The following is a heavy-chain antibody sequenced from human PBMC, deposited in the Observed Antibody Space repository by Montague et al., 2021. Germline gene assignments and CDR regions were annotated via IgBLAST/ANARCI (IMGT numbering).Heavy chain of an antibody. D-gene: IGHD6-19*01. V-gene: IGHV3-23*01. Sequence: SLSLSLSASGFTFRSYSISWVRQSAGKGLEWVSTITASGTTTYYEDFVKGRFTISRDNSRNTLYLQMNRLRAEDTAIYFCANARVAVSGAGDYWGQGALVTVSS. J-gene: IGHJ4*02. CDR3: ANARVAVSGAGDY. CDR2: ITASGTTT. CDR1: GFTFRSYS.